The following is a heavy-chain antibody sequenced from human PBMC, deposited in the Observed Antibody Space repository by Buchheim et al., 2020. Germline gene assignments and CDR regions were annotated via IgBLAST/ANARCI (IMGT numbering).Heavy chain of an antibody. V-gene: IGHV3-23*01. CDR2: ISGSGGST. CDR1: GFTFSSYA. Sequence: EVQLLESGGGLVQPGGSLRLSCAASGFTFSSYAMSWVRQAPGKGLEWVSAISGSGGSTYYADSVKGRFTISRDNSKNTLYLQMNSLRAEDTAVYYCASLDGVLRYFDWLAGKLGSHDYWGQGTL. D-gene: IGHD3-9*01. J-gene: IGHJ4*02. CDR3: ASLDGVLRYFDWLAGKLGSHDY.